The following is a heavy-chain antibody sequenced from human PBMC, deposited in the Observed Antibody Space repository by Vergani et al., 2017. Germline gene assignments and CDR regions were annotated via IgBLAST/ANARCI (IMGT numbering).Heavy chain of an antibody. Sequence: QVRLQESGPGLVKPSETLSLTCTVSGGSISSYYWSWIRQPPGKGLEWIGYIYYSGSTNYNPSLKSRVTISVDTSKNQFSLKLSSVTAADTAVYYCARRSGIVYDIFSGTQYFFDFWGQGTLVTVSS. CDR1: GGSISSYY. CDR2: IYYSGST. V-gene: IGHV4-59*01. CDR3: ARRSGIVYDIFSGTQYFFDF. D-gene: IGHD3-9*01. J-gene: IGHJ4*02.